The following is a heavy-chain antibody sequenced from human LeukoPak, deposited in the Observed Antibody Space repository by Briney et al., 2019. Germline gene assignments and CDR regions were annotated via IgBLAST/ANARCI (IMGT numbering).Heavy chain of an antibody. D-gene: IGHD2-15*01. V-gene: IGHV3-20*04. Sequence: GGSLRLSCAAPGVPFDDNGMSWVRQAPGKGLEWVSGINWNGDSTGYADSVKGRFTISRDNAKNSLYLQMNSLRAEDTAVYYCARSGYCSGGSCYSFDYWGQGTLVTVSS. CDR3: ARSGYCSGGSCYSFDY. CDR2: INWNGDST. CDR1: GVPFDDNG. J-gene: IGHJ4*02.